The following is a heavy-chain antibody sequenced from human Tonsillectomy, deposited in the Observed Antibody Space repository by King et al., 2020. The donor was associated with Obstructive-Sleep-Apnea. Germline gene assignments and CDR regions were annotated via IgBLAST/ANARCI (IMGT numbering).Heavy chain of an antibody. J-gene: IGHJ4*02. D-gene: IGHD6-19*01. CDR2: IYWNDDK. CDR1: GSSLSTSGVG. CDR3: AQSYSGGWYQNSFDY. V-gene: IGHV2-5*01. Sequence: ITLKESGPTVVKPTQTLTLTCTLSGSSLSTSGVGVGWIRQPPGQALEWLALIYWNDDKVYSSSLKSRLTISKDTSKNQVVLTMTNVDPVDTATYYCAQSYSGGWYQNSFDYWGQGTLVTVSS.